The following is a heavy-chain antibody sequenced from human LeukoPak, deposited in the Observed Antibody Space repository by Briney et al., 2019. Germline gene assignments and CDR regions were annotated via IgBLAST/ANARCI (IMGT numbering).Heavy chain of an antibody. Sequence: GGSLRLSCAASGFTFGSYAMHWVRQAPGKGLEWVAVISYDGSNKYYADSVKGRFTISRDNSKNTLYLQMNSLRPEDTAVSCCARDRDGLGANDYWGQGTLVTVSS. J-gene: IGHJ4*02. CDR3: ARDRDGLGANDY. D-gene: IGHD3-3*01. V-gene: IGHV3-30-3*01. CDR1: GFTFGSYA. CDR2: ISYDGSNK.